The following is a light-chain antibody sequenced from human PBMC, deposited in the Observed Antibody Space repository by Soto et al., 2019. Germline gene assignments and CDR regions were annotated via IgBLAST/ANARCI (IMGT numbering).Light chain of an antibody. Sequence: DIQMTQSPSSLSASVGDRDTITCRASQSISSYLNWYQQKPGKAPKLLIYAASSLHSGVPSRFRCSGSGTDFTLTISSLQPEDFATYYCQQSYSTLYTFGQGTKMEIK. J-gene: IGKJ2*01. CDR3: QQSYSTLYT. CDR1: QSISSY. V-gene: IGKV1-39*01. CDR2: AAS.